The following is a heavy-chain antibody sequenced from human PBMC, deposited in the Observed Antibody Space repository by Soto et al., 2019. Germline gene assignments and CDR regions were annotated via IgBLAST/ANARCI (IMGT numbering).Heavy chain of an antibody. CDR3: AKDPYSGYEG. CDR1: GFTFSSYA. Sequence: LRLSCVASGFTFSSYAMHWVRQAPGKGLEWVAVISYDGSNKYYADSVKGRFTISRDNSKNTLYLQMNSLRAEDTAVYYCAKDPYSGYEGWGQGTLVTVSS. CDR2: ISYDGSNK. V-gene: IGHV3-30-3*01. J-gene: IGHJ4*02. D-gene: IGHD5-12*01.